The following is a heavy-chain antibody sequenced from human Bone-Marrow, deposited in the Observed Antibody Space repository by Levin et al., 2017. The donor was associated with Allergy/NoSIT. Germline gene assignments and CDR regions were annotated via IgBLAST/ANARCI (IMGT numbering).Heavy chain of an antibody. V-gene: IGHV4-30-2*01. Sequence: PSETLSLTCAVSGGSINSDGYSWSWIRQPPGKALEYIGHIYFSGGTIYNPSLGSRVAISLDRSNNLFSLKVNSVTAADTAVYYCARGPEQTGGGRDAWYFDLWGRGTLVTVSS. J-gene: IGHJ2*01. CDR2: IYFSGGT. D-gene: IGHD1-14*01. CDR1: GGSINSDGYS. CDR3: ARGPEQTGGGRDAWYFDL.